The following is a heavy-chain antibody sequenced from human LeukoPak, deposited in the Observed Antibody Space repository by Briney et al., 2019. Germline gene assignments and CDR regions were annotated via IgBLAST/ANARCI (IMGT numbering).Heavy chain of an antibody. CDR2: MNPNSGNT. Sequence: ASVKVSCKASGYTFTSYDMNWVRQATGQGLEWMGWMNPNSGNTGYAQKFQGRVTMTKNTSITTAYMELSSLSSEDTAVYYCARALSWTTESYYYMDAWGKGTTVTVSS. D-gene: IGHD3/OR15-3a*01. CDR1: GYTFTSYD. CDR3: ARALSWTTESYYYMDA. J-gene: IGHJ6*03. V-gene: IGHV1-8*01.